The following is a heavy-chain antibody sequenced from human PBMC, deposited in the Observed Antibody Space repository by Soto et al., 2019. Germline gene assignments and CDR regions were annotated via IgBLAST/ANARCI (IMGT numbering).Heavy chain of an antibody. D-gene: IGHD6-13*01. CDR1: GYSFTSYW. J-gene: IGHJ3*02. Sequence: GESLKISCKGSGYSFTSYWIVWVRQMPGKGLEWMGIIYPGDSDTRYSPSFQGQVTISADKSISTAYLQWSSLRASDTAMYYCARQSLYSSSWYAFDIWGQGTMVTVSS. V-gene: IGHV5-51*01. CDR3: ARQSLYSSSWYAFDI. CDR2: IYPGDSDT.